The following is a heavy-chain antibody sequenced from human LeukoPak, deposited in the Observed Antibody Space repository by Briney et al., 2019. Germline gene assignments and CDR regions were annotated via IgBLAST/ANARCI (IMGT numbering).Heavy chain of an antibody. CDR3: AKDRGVSAFDI. D-gene: IGHD3-10*01. V-gene: IGHV3-30-3*01. CDR1: GVTLSSYD. CDR2: ISYGGSNK. J-gene: IGHJ3*02. Sequence: GGSLRLSCAASGVTLSSYDMHWDRQAPGKALEWVAVISYGGSNKDYADSVKGRFTISRDNSKNTLDLQMNSLRAEDTAVYYCAKDRGVSAFDIWGQGTMVTVSS.